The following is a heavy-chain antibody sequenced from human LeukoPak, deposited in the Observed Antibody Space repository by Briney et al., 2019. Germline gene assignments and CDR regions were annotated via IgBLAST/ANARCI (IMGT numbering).Heavy chain of an antibody. CDR2: IHTSGST. CDR3: ARSTRERTIFGVARSLNYYYMDV. CDR1: AGSITSFY. J-gene: IGHJ6*03. Sequence: SETLSLTCPVDAGSITSFYWRCIRPPQGKGLGWDGYIHTSGSTNYNPSLKSRVTISVATSKNQFTLKLSSGPAATTAVYYCARSTRERTIFGVARSLNYYYMDVWGKGTTVTVSS. V-gene: IGHV4-59*01. D-gene: IGHD3-3*01.